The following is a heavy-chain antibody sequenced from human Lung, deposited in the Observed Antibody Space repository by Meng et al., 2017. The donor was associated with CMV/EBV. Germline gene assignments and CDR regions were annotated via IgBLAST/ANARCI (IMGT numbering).Heavy chain of an antibody. V-gene: IGHV3-21*03. D-gene: IGHD5-24*01. Sequence: GESLKISCAASGFNFNGYSMGWVRQAPGKGLEWIASISANSATIYYADSMRGRFTVSRDNVEDPRYLHINPLRADDTAVYFCARAPLRWHLKNYFDYWGQGALVTVSS. CDR1: GFNFNGYS. J-gene: IGHJ4*01. CDR2: ISANSATI. CDR3: ARAPLRWHLKNYFDY.